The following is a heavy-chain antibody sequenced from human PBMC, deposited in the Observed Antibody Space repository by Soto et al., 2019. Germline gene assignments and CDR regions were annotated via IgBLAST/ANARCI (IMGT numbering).Heavy chain of an antibody. CDR2: IIPIFGTA. V-gene: IGHV1-69*01. D-gene: IGHD6-13*01. CDR1: GGTFSSYA. J-gene: IGHJ3*02. Sequence: QVQLVQSGAEVKKPGSSVKFSCKASGGTFSSYAISWVRQAPGQGLEWMGGIIPIFGTANYAQKFQGRVTITADESTSTAYMELSSLRSEDTAVYYCARDPPYSSSSWGAFDIWGQGTMVTVSS. CDR3: ARDPPYSSSSWGAFDI.